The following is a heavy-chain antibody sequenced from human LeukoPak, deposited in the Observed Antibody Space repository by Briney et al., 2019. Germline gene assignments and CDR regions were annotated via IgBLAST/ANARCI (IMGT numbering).Heavy chain of an antibody. Sequence: GGSLRLSWAAAGFTVSSDAMSWVRQAAGEGREWVSAIRGSGGSTYYADSVKGPFTISRNNSTTTLYLQMNTLRADDTAVYYCAKELAILTRYWDSYYYGTDAWGHGTTVTVSS. D-gene: IGHD3-9*01. V-gene: IGHV3-23*01. CDR2: IRGSGGST. CDR1: GFTVSSDA. J-gene: IGHJ6*02. CDR3: AKELAILTRYWDSYYYGTDA.